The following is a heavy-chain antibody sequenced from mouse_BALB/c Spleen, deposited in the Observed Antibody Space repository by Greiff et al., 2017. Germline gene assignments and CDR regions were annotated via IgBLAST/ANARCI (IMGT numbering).Heavy chain of an antibody. CDR3: NANYDYATSGQAVYFDY. D-gene: IGHD2-4*01. CDR2: IDPENGDT. CDR1: AFNIKANY. V-gene: IGHV14-4*02. Sequence: FHLQRLGAELVGSGASARFSCPPPAFNIKANYRPGGSRRPEQGLEWIGWIDPENGDTEYAPKFQGKATMTADTSSNTAYLQLSSLTSEDTAVYYCNANYDYATSGQAVYFDYWGQGTTLTVSS. J-gene: IGHJ2*01.